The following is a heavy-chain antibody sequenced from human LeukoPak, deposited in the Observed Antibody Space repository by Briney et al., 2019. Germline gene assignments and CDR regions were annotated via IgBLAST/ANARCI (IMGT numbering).Heavy chain of an antibody. CDR3: ARAYCSADSCFFYSDY. Sequence: ASVKVSCKASGYIFTGYYMHWVRQAPGQGLEWMGWINPNSGDTNYAQKFQGRVTMTRDTSISTAYMELSRLRSDDTAIYYCARAYCSADSCFFYSDYWGQGTLVTVSS. J-gene: IGHJ4*02. CDR1: GYIFTGYY. CDR2: INPNSGDT. D-gene: IGHD2-15*01. V-gene: IGHV1-2*02.